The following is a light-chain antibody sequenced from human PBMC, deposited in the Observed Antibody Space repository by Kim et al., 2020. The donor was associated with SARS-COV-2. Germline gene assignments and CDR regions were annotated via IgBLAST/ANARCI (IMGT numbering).Light chain of an antibody. J-gene: IGLJ2*01. V-gene: IGLV3-1*01. CDR1: KLGDKY. CDR2: QDS. Sequence: VSPGQTASITCSGDKLGDKYACWYQQKPGQSPVLVIYQDSKRPSGIPELFSGSNSGNTATLTISGTQAMDEADYYCQAWDSSTVVFGGGTQLTVL. CDR3: QAWDSSTVV.